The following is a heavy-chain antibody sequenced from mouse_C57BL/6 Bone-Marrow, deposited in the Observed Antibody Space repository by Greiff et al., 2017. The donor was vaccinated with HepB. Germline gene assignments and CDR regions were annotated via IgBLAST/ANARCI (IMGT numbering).Heavy chain of an antibody. J-gene: IGHJ2*01. Sequence: QVHVKQSGAELARPGASVKLSCKASGYTFTSYGISWVKQRTGQGLEWIGEIYHRSGNTYYNEKFKGKATLTADKSSSTAYMELRSLTSEDSAVYFCARRAYRDYWGQGTTLTVSS. D-gene: IGHD2-10*01. V-gene: IGHV1-81*01. CDR2: IYHRSGNT. CDR3: ARRAYRDY. CDR1: GYTFTSYG.